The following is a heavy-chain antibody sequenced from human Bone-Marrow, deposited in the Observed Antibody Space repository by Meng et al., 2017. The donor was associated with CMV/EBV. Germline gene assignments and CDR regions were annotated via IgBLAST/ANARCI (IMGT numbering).Heavy chain of an antibody. J-gene: IGHJ5*02. Sequence: ASVMVSCNASGYTFTGYYMHWVRQAPGQGLEWMGWINPNSGGTNYAQKFQGRVTMTKDTSISTAYMELSRLRSDDTAAYYCASGVLMAGGINWFDPWGQGTLVTVSS. CDR1: GYTFTGYY. D-gene: IGHD2-8*01. CDR2: INPNSGGT. V-gene: IGHV1-2*02. CDR3: ASGVLMAGGINWFDP.